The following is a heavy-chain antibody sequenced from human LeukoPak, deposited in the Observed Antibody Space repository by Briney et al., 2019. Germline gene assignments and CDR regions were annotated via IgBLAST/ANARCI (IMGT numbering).Heavy chain of an antibody. Sequence: GGSLRLSCAASGFTFSSYAMSWVRQAPGWGLQWVSTISSSGGNTYYADSVKGRFTISRDSSKNTLFLQMNSLRAEDTAVYYCARLYGPDAFDIWGQGTMVTVSS. V-gene: IGHV3-23*01. CDR1: GFTFSSYA. CDR2: ISSSGGNT. J-gene: IGHJ3*02. D-gene: IGHD4-17*01. CDR3: ARLYGPDAFDI.